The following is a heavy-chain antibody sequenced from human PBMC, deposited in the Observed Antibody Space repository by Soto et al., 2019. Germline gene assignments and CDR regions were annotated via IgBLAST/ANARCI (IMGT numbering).Heavy chain of an antibody. CDR2: ISSSSSYI. CDR3: ARDHGLSSYAFDI. D-gene: IGHD2-15*01. V-gene: IGHV3-21*01. Sequence: EVQLEECGGGLVKPGRSLRLSCAASGFTFSSYSMNWVRQAPGKGLEWVSSISSSSSYIYYADSVKGRFTISRDNAKNSLYLQMNSLRAEDTAVYYCARDHGLSSYAFDIWGQGTMVTVSS. CDR1: GFTFSSYS. J-gene: IGHJ3*02.